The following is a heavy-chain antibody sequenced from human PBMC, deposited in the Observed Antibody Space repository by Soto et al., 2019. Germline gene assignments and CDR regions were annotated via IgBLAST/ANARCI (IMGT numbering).Heavy chain of an antibody. CDR2: ISYDGSNK. CDR1: GFTFSSYG. V-gene: IGHV3-30*18. CDR3: AKDSSDFDWFHGMDV. Sequence: GGSLRLSCAASGFTFSSYGMHWVRQAPGKGLEWVVVISYDGSNKYYADSVKGRFTISRDNSKNTLYLQMNSLRAEDTAVYYCAKDSSDFDWFHGMDVWGQGTTVTVSS. J-gene: IGHJ6*02. D-gene: IGHD3-9*01.